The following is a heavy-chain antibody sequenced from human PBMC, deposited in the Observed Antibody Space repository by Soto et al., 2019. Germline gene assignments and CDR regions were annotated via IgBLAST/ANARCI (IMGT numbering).Heavy chain of an antibody. CDR2: ISSGGGST. CDR3: SPNDY. Sequence: EVQLLESGGGLVQPGGSLRLSCAASGFIFGNSAMNCVRQAPGMGLEWVSSISSGGGSTYYTGSVKGRFTIARDNSKSTLFLQMNSLRAVDTAVSYCSPNDYWGQGTLVTVSS. CDR1: GFIFGNSA. D-gene: IGHD7-27*01. J-gene: IGHJ4*02. V-gene: IGHV3-23*01.